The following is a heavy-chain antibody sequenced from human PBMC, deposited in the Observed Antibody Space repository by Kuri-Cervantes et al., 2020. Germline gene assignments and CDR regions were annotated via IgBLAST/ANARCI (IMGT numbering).Heavy chain of an antibody. D-gene: IGHD6-19*01. CDR3: AREGYSSGWPTFDY. CDR2: IKSKTDGGTT. V-gene: IGHV3-15*01. CDR1: GFTFSNAW. Sequence: GESLKISCAASGFTFSNAWMSWVRQAPGKGLEWVGRIKSKTDGGTTDYAAPVKGRCTISRDDSKNTLYLQMNSLKAEDTAVYFCAREGYSSGWPTFDYWGQGTLVTVSS. J-gene: IGHJ4*02.